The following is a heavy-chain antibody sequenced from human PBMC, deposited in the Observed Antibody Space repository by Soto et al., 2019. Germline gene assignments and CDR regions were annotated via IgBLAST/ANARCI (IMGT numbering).Heavy chain of an antibody. CDR3: ASRERVDAFDV. CDR2: IIPILGSA. CDR1: GGTIISHA. V-gene: IGHV1-69*01. J-gene: IGHJ3*01. D-gene: IGHD1-26*01. Sequence: QVQLVQSGAEVKRPGSSVKVSCKASGGTIISHAISWVRQAPGQGLEWMGGIIPILGSANYAQKLQDRLTIIADASTSTTYMELSSLRSDDAAVYYCASRERVDAFDVWGQGTLVTVSS.